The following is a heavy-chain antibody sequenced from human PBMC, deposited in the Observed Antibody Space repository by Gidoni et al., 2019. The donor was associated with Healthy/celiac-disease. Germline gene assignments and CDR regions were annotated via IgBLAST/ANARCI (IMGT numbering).Heavy chain of an antibody. V-gene: IGHV1-2*02. CDR2: INPNSGGT. D-gene: IGHD3-22*01. CDR3: ARDYLAIVVVPENYFDY. J-gene: IGHJ4*02. Sequence: QVQLVQSGAEVKKPGASVKVSCKASGYTFTGYYMHWVRQAPGQGLEWMGWINPNSGGTNYAQKFQGRVTMTRDTSISTAYMELSRLRSDDTAVYYCARDYLAIVVVPENYFDYWGQGTLVTVSS. CDR1: GYTFTGYY.